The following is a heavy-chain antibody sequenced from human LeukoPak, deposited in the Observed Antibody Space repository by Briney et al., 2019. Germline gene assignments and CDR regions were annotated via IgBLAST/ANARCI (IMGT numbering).Heavy chain of an antibody. V-gene: IGHV3-30*02. CDR3: ARDGLAGTDY. CDR1: GFTFRNLG. Sequence: GGSLRLSCAASGFTFRNLGMHWVRQTPGKGLEWVAFIRYDGSKIFYVDSVKGRFTISRDNSKNTLYLQMSSLRPEDTAVYYCARDGLAGTDYWGQGTLVTVSS. CDR2: IRYDGSKI. D-gene: IGHD6-19*01. J-gene: IGHJ4*02.